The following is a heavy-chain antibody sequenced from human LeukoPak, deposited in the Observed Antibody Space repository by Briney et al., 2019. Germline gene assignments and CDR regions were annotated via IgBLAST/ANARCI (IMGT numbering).Heavy chain of an antibody. CDR3: ASLSWGVIPAAKWGSVRNWFDP. D-gene: IGHD2-2*01. Sequence: PGGSLRLSCAASGFTFSSYWMHWVPQAPGKGLVWVSRINSDGSSTKYADPVTGRFTTSRDNAKKSLYLQMNSLRAEATAVYYCASLSWGVIPAAKWGSVRNWFDPWGQGTLVIVSS. CDR2: INSDGSST. CDR1: GFTFSSYW. V-gene: IGHV3-74*01. J-gene: IGHJ5*02.